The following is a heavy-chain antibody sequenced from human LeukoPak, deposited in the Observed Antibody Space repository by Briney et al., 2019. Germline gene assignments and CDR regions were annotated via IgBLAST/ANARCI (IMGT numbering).Heavy chain of an antibody. CDR1: GGTFSSYA. D-gene: IGHD3-22*01. V-gene: IGHV1-69*05. Sequence: ASVKVSCKASGGTFSSYAISWVRQAPGQGLEWVGGIIPIFGTANYAQKFQGRVTITTDESTSTAYMELSSLRSEDTAVYYCARDEVDYYDSSGYYYGGGFDYWGQGTLVTVSS. J-gene: IGHJ4*02. CDR2: IIPIFGTA. CDR3: ARDEVDYYDSSGYYYGGGFDY.